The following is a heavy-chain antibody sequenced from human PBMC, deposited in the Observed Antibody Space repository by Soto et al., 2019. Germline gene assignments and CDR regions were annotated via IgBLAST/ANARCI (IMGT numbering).Heavy chain of an antibody. CDR1: GYSFNSYG. CDR2: ISPYNGDT. D-gene: IGHD1-1*01. J-gene: IGHJ6*02. Sequence: QVQLVQSGAEVKTPGASVQVSCKASGYSFNSYGISWVRQAPGQGLEWMGWISPYNGDTKYAQNVQGRVTMTTDTSTRTANLEVRSLTSDDTAVYYCARPLGISGTYYYFGMDVWGQGTTVTVSS. V-gene: IGHV1-18*01. CDR3: ARPLGISGTYYYFGMDV.